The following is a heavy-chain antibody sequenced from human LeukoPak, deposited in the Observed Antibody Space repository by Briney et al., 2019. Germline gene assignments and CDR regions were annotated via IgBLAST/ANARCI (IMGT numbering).Heavy chain of an antibody. D-gene: IGHD3-16*01. Sequence: SLRLSSAASGFTFSSFAMSWVRQAPGKGLEWVGFISSKAYGGTTEYAASVKGRFTISIDDSKSIAYLQMNSLKTEDTAVYYCTRDPGILLGSFDYWGQGTLVTVSS. J-gene: IGHJ4*02. CDR2: ISSKAYGGTT. V-gene: IGHV3-49*04. CDR1: GFTFSSFA. CDR3: TRDPGILLGSFDY.